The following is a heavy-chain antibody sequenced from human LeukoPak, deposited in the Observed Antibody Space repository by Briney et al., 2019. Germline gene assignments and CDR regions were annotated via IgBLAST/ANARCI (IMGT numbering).Heavy chain of an antibody. Sequence: RLSCAASGFTFSSYGMHWVRQAPGKGLEWVAVIWYDGSNKYYADSVKGRFTISRDNSKNTLYLQMNSLRAEDTAVYYCARGWELLYWYGMDVWGQGTTVTVSS. J-gene: IGHJ6*02. D-gene: IGHD1-26*01. CDR3: ARGWELLYWYGMDV. CDR1: GFTFSSYG. CDR2: IWYDGSNK. V-gene: IGHV3-33*01.